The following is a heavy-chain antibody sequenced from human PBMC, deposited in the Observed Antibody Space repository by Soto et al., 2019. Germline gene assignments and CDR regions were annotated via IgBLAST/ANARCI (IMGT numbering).Heavy chain of an antibody. CDR2: IIPISGTA. CDR1: GGTFSSYA. V-gene: IGHV1-69*01. D-gene: IGHD2-2*01. CDR3: ARSQGSSTSLEIYYYYYYGMDV. Sequence: QVQLVQSGAEVKKPGSSVKVSCKASGGTFSSYAISWVRQAPGQGLEWMGGIIPISGTANYAQKFQGRVTITAVESTSTAYMELSSLRSEDTAVYSCARSQGSSTSLEIYYYYYYGMDVWGQGTTVTVSS. J-gene: IGHJ6*02.